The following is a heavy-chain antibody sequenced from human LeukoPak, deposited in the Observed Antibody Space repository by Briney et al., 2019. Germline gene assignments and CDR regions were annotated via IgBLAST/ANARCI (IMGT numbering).Heavy chain of an antibody. D-gene: IGHD2-15*01. CDR1: GFSFSSYG. Sequence: GGTLRLSCVASGFSFSSYGMHWVRRAPGKGLERLRFLRFDGSRENYADSLKGRFTIPRDNSQNTLYLQMNSLRDDDTAAYHWAKAHCAISSCGIHYWGQGTVVTVSS. CDR3: AKAHCAISSCGIHY. CDR2: LRFDGSRE. V-gene: IGHV3-30*02. J-gene: IGHJ4*02.